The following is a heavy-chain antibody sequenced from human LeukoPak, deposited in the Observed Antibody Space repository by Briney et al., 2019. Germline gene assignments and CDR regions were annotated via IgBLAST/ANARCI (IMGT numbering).Heavy chain of an antibody. Sequence: PGGSLRLSCAASGFTFSSYGMHWVRQARGKGLEWVAVIWYDGSNKYYADSVKGRFTISRDNSKNTLYLQMNSLRAEDTAVYYCAREVAAAGTYYFDYWGQGTLVTVSS. J-gene: IGHJ4*02. CDR2: IWYDGSNK. D-gene: IGHD6-13*01. CDR1: GFTFSSYG. V-gene: IGHV3-33*01. CDR3: AREVAAAGTYYFDY.